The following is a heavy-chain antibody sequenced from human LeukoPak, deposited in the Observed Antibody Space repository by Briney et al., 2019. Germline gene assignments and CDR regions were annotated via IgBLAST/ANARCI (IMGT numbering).Heavy chain of an antibody. CDR1: GGSASSDGYF. D-gene: IGHD6-19*01. CDR2: IYYSGST. Sequence: SETLSLTCTDSGGSASSDGYFWSWIRQPPGKGLEWIGYIYYSGSTNYNPSLKSRVTISVDTSKNQFSLKLSSVTAADTAVYYCARVASSGWSFWFDPWGQGTLVTVSS. CDR3: ARVASSGWSFWFDP. J-gene: IGHJ5*02. V-gene: IGHV4-61*08.